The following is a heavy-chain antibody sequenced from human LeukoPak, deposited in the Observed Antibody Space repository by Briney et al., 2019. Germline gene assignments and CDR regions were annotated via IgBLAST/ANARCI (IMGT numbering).Heavy chain of an antibody. CDR3: ARDQGSGSYSLSIYDY. J-gene: IGHJ4*02. D-gene: IGHD3-10*01. CDR2: IKQDGSEK. V-gene: IGHV3-7*01. Sequence: QSGGSLRLSCAASGFTFSSYWMSWVRQAPGKGLEWVANIKQDGSEKYYVDSVKGRFTISRDNAKNSLYLQMNSLRAEDTAVYYCARDQGSGSYSLSIYDYWGQGTLVTVSS. CDR1: GFTFSSYW.